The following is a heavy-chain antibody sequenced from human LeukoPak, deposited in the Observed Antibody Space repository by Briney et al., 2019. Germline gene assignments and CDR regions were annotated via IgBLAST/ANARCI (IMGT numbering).Heavy chain of an antibody. D-gene: IGHD3-10*01. J-gene: IGHJ5*02. Sequence: PSETLSLTCTVSGGSISSSSYYWGWIRQPPGKGLEWIGSIYYSGSTYHNPSLKSRVTISVDTSKNQFSLKLSSVTAADTAVYYCARSYKYYYGSGSYPNWFDPWGQGTLVTVSS. CDR1: GGSISSSSYY. CDR2: IYYSGST. CDR3: ARSYKYYYGSGSYPNWFDP. V-gene: IGHV4-39*01.